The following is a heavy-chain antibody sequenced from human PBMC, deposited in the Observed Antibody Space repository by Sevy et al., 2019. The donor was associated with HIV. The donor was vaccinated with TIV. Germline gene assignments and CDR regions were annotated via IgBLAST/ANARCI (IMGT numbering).Heavy chain of an antibody. D-gene: IGHD4-17*01. J-gene: IGHJ5*02. CDR2: VYYSGST. CDR1: GGPMTTYY. V-gene: IGHV4-59*03. Sequence: SETLSLTCTVSGGPMTTYYWSWLRQPPGKGLEWIGYVYYSGSTNYNPSLKSRVTISVDTSKNQFSLKPTSVTAADTAVYYCAKGFYGAFDPWGQGTLVTVSS. CDR3: AKGFYGAFDP.